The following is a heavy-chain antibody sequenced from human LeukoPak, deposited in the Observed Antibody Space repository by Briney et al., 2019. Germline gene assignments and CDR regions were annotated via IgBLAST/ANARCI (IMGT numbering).Heavy chain of an antibody. Sequence: SETLSLTCAVYGGSFSGYYWSWIRQPPGKGLEWIGEINHSGSTNYNPSLKSRVTISVDTSKNQFSLKLSSVTAADTAVYYCARARSGSGIVVVGPFWGQGTLVTVSS. CDR1: GGSFSGYY. D-gene: IGHD2-2*01. V-gene: IGHV4-34*01. CDR2: INHSGST. CDR3: ARARSGSGIVVVGPF. J-gene: IGHJ4*02.